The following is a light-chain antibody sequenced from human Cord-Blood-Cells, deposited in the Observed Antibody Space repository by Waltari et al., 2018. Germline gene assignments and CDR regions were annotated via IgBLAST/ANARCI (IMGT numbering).Light chain of an antibody. CDR2: DVS. CDR3: CSYAGSYV. J-gene: IGLJ2*01. CDR1: SSDVGGYNY. V-gene: IGLV2-11*01. Sequence: QSALTQPRSVSGSPGQSVTISCTGTSSDVGGYNYVSWYQQHPGKAPKLMIYDVSKRPSWVPDRVSGSKSGNTASLTISGLQAEDEADYYCCSYAGSYVFGGGTKLTVL.